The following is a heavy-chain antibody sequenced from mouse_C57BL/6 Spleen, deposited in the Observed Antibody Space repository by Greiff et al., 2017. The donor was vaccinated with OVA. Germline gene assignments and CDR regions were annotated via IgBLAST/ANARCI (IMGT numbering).Heavy chain of an antibody. CDR3: ARGDYYGSSYSWYFDV. V-gene: IGHV1-81*01. Sequence: QVQLQQSGAELARPGASVKLSCKASGYTFTSYGISWVKQRTGQGLEWIGEIYPRSGNTYYNEKFKGKATLTADKSSSTAYMELRSLTSEDSAVYFCARGDYYGSSYSWYFDVWGTGTTVTVSS. J-gene: IGHJ1*03. CDR1: GYTFTSYG. CDR2: IYPRSGNT. D-gene: IGHD1-1*01.